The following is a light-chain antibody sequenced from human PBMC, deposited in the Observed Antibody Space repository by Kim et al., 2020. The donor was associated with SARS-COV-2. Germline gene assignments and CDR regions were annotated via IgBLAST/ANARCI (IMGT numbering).Light chain of an antibody. J-gene: IGLJ2*01. Sequence: SYELTQPPSVSMSPGQTARITCSGDALPKKYAYWYQQKSGQAPVLVIYEDSKRPSGIPERFSGSSSGTMATLTISGAQVEDEADYYCYSTDSSGNRRVFGGGTQLTVL. CDR1: ALPKKY. V-gene: IGLV3-10*01. CDR2: EDS. CDR3: YSTDSSGNRRV.